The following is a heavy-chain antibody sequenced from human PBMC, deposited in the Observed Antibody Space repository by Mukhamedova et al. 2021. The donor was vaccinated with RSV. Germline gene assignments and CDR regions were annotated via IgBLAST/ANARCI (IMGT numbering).Heavy chain of an antibody. D-gene: IGHD3-16*01. Sequence: EYMGIIYPDDSDARYGPSFQGQVTISVDKSINTAYLQWSSLKASDSAMYYCTRHNAPGWGSLDYWGQGTLVTVSS. J-gene: IGHJ4*02. CDR2: IYPDDSDA. CDR3: TRHNAPGWGSLDY. V-gene: IGHV5-51*01.